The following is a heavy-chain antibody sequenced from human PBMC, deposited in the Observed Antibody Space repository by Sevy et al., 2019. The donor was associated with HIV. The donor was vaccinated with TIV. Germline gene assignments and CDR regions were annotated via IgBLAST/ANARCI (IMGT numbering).Heavy chain of an antibody. CDR3: ARRQRPGGYSSGWRDHDAFDI. CDR1: GFTFSSYG. CDR2: IWYDGSNK. V-gene: IGHV3-33*01. Sequence: GGSLRLSCAASGFTFSSYGMHWVRQAPGKGLEWVAVIWYDGSNKYYADSVKGRFTISRDNSKNTLYLQMNSLRAEDTAVYYCARRQRPGGYSSGWRDHDAFDIWGQGTMVTVSS. D-gene: IGHD6-19*01. J-gene: IGHJ3*02.